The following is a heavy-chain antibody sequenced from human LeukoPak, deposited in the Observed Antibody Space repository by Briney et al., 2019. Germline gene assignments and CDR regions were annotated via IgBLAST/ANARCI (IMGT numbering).Heavy chain of an antibody. CDR1: GFTLSSYA. J-gene: IGHJ4*02. Sequence: GGSLRLSCAASGFTLSSYAMSWVRQAPGKGLEWVSVITGSSGSTYYADSVKGRFTISRDNSKNTLSLQMNSLRAEDAAVYYCATQNFDYWAREPWSPSPQ. V-gene: IGHV3-23*01. CDR2: ITGSSGST. CDR3: ATQNFDY.